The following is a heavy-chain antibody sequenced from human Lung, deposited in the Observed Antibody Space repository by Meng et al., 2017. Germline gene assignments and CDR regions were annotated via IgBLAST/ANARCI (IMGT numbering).Heavy chain of an antibody. V-gene: IGHV1-2*06. CDR2: INPKSGDT. Sequence: QVTLVRSGAEVTKLGASVKVSCKTSGENFPDYYIHWVRRAPGQGLEWMGRINPKSGDTHYAQKFQARVTMTGDTSISTAYMELSGLRSDDTAMYYCARDEDISAAGKLFGDYWGQGTLVTVSS. D-gene: IGHD6-25*01. CDR1: GENFPDYY. CDR3: ARDEDISAAGKLFGDY. J-gene: IGHJ4*02.